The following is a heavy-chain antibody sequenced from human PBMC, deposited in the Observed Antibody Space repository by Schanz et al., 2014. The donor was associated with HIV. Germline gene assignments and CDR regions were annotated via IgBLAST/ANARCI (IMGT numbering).Heavy chain of an antibody. CDR1: GFTFSSYV. V-gene: IGHV3-30*18. CDR3: AKVATWVYYGMDV. CDR2: VSYDGSNK. J-gene: IGHJ6*02. Sequence: QDQLVESGGGVVQSGRSLRLSCAASGFTFSSYVMHWVRQAPGKGLEWVAVVSYDGSNKYYADSVKGRFTISRDNPKNSLYLQMNSLRAEDTAVYYCAKVATWVYYGMDVWGQGTTVSVSS.